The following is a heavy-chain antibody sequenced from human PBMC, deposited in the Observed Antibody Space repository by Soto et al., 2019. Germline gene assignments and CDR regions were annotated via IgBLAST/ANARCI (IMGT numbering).Heavy chain of an antibody. CDR3: ARAKWLAPYYYYYGMDV. V-gene: IGHV6-1*01. Sequence: QPLSLTCAISGDSVSSNSAAWNWIRQSPSRGLEWLGRTYYRSKWYNDYAVSVKSRITINPDTSKNQFSLQLNSVTPEDTAVYYCARAKWLAPYYYYYGMDVWGQGTTVTVSS. CDR2: TYYRSKWYN. D-gene: IGHD6-19*01. J-gene: IGHJ6*02. CDR1: GDSVSSNSAA.